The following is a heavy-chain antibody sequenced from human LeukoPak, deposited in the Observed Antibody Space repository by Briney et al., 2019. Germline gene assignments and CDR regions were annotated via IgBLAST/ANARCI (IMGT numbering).Heavy chain of an antibody. D-gene: IGHD6-13*01. J-gene: IGHJ4*02. V-gene: IGHV3-23*01. CDR1: GFTFSSYA. Sequence: GSLRLSCAASGFTFSSYAMSWVRQAPGKGLEWVSAISGSGGSTYYADSVKGRFTISRDNSKNTRYLQMNSLRAEDTAGYYCAKRRAAAGIGSWYGGAFASWAQGPRVTVPS. CDR2: ISGSGGST. CDR3: AKRRAAAGIGSWYGGAFAS.